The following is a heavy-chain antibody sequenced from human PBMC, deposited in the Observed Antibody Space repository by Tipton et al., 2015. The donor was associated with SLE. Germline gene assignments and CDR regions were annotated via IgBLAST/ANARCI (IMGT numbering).Heavy chain of an antibody. J-gene: IGHJ4*02. V-gene: IGHV4-59*08. CDR3: ASSSGRSGGYYFDY. CDR2: IYYSGST. CDR1: GGSMSSHH. D-gene: IGHD6-19*01. Sequence: TLSLTCSVSGGSMSSHHWSWIRQSPGKALEWIGNIYYSGSTYYNPSLKRRVTMSLDTSKNQFSLKLSSVTAADTAVYYCASSSGRSGGYYFDYWGQGTLVTVSS.